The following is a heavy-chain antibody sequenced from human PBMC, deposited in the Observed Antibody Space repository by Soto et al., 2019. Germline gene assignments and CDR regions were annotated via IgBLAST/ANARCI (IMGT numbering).Heavy chain of an antibody. D-gene: IGHD3-22*01. V-gene: IGHV1-69*01. CDR1: GGTFSSYA. J-gene: IGHJ2*01. Sequence: QVQLVQSGAEVKKPGSSVKVSCKASGGTFSSYAISWVRQAPGQGLEWMGGIIPIFGTANYAQKFQGRVTITADESTSTAYMELSSLRSDDTAVYYCARLPYYYDSSGYPPWYFDLWGRGTLVTVSS. CDR2: IIPIFGTA. CDR3: ARLPYYYDSSGYPPWYFDL.